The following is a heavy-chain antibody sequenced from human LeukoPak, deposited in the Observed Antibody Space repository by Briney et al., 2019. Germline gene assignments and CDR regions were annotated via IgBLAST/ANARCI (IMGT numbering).Heavy chain of an antibody. CDR1: GFTFSSYW. J-gene: IGHJ6*03. Sequence: GGSLRLSCAASGFTFSSYWMSWVRQAPGKGLEWVANIKQDGSEKYYVDSVKGRFTISRDNAKNSLYLQMNSLRAEDTAVYSCARGDYGDYWNYYYMDVWGKGTTVTVSS. V-gene: IGHV3-7*04. CDR3: ARGDYGDYWNYYYMDV. CDR2: IKQDGSEK. D-gene: IGHD4-17*01.